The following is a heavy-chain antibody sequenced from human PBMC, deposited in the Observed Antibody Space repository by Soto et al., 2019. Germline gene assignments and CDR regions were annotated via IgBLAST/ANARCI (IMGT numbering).Heavy chain of an antibody. CDR3: PYSSDWYDAFDM. Sequence: SETLSLTCTVSGFSISSYYWSWIRQPPGKGLEWIAYIYYSGTTTYNPSLKSRVTISVDTSKNKFSLKLTSVTAADTAVYYCPYSSDWYDAFDMWGQGTMVTVSS. CDR2: IYYSGTT. CDR1: GFSISSYY. J-gene: IGHJ3*02. V-gene: IGHV4-59*01. D-gene: IGHD6-19*01.